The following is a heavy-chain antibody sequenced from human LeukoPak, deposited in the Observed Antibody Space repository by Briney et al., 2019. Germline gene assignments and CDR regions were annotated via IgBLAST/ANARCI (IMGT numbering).Heavy chain of an antibody. J-gene: IGHJ4*02. V-gene: IGHV3-21*01. CDR3: ARDLSYDFWSGYFGNDY. CDR1: GFTFSSYS. CDR2: ISSSSSYI. D-gene: IGHD3-3*01. Sequence: GGSLRLSCAASGFTFSSYSMNWVRQAPGKGLEWVSFISSSSSYIYYADSVKGRSTISTDKAKNSLYLQKNSVRAEDTAVYYCARDLSYDFWSGYFGNDYWGQGTLVTVSS.